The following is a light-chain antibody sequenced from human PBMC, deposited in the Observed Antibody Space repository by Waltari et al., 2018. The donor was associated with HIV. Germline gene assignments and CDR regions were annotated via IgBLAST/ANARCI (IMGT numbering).Light chain of an antibody. CDR1: QSLLDSDDGNTY. CDR2: TLS. J-gene: IGKJ2*01. CDR3: MQRIEFPT. Sequence: DIVMTQTPLSLPVTPGEPASISCRSSQSLLDSDDGNTYLDWYLQKPGQSPQLLIYTLSYRAPGVPDRFSGSGSGTDFTLKISRVEAEDVGVYYCMQRIEFPTFGQGTKLEIK. V-gene: IGKV2-40*01.